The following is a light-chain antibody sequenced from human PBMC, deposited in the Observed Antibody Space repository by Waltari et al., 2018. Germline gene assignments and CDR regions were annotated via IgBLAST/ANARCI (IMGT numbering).Light chain of an antibody. V-gene: IGLV3-1*01. CDR1: KLGDKY. Sequence: SYEVTQPPSVTVSPGQTASIPCTGDKLGDKYACWYQQKPGQSPVLVIYQDSKRPSGIPERFSGSNSGNTATLNISGTQTMDEADYYCQAWDSSTVLFGGGTKLTVL. CDR2: QDS. J-gene: IGLJ2*01. CDR3: QAWDSSTVL.